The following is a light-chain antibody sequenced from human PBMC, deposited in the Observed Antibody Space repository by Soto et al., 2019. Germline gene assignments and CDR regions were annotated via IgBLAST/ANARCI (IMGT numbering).Light chain of an antibody. CDR2: DDT. CDR1: NLGSTT. Sequence: SYELTQPPSVSVAPGQTARITCGGNNLGSTTVHWYQQKPGQAPVLVVYDDTGRPSGIPERFSGSNSGNTATLTIAWVEAGDEADYYCQVSDSSGDHQVFGSGTKVTVL. J-gene: IGLJ1*01. CDR3: QVSDSSGDHQV. V-gene: IGLV3-21*02.